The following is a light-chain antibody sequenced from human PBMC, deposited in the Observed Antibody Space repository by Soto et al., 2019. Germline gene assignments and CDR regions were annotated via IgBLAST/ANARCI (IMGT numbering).Light chain of an antibody. CDR1: QSITSH. V-gene: IGKV1-39*01. CDR2: AAS. CDR3: QQTNSTPWT. J-gene: IGKJ1*01. Sequence: DIQMTQSPPSLSSSVGDRITITCRASQSITSHLNWYQQKPGKAPKLLIYAASSLQSEVPPRFSGSRSRTDSTLTISSLQPEDVGTYYCQQTNSTPWTFGQGTKVE.